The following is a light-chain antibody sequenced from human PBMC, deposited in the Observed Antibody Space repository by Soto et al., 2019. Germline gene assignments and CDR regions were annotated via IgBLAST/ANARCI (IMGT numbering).Light chain of an antibody. J-gene: IGLJ1*01. CDR2: DVN. CDR3: SSYTSSSTPYV. V-gene: IGLV2-14*01. CDR1: SSDIGGYNS. Sequence: QSVLAQPASVSGSPGQSITISCTGTSSDIGGYNSVSWYQQHPGKAPKLMIYDVNYRPSGVSNRFSGSKSANTASLAISGLQAEDEADYYCSSYTSSSTPYVFGSGTNVTVL.